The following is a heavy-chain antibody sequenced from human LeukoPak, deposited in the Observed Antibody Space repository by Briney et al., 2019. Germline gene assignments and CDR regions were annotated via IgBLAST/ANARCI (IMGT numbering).Heavy chain of an antibody. D-gene: IGHD4-23*01. V-gene: IGHV1-8*01. Sequence: TSVKVSCKASGYTFTSYDISWVRQATGQGLEWMGWMNPNSGNTGYAQKFQGRVTMTRNTSISTAYMELSSLRSEDTAVYYCARGGGKRTPKNWFDPWGQGTLVTVSS. CDR3: ARGGGKRTPKNWFDP. CDR1: GYTFTSYD. CDR2: MNPNSGNT. J-gene: IGHJ5*02.